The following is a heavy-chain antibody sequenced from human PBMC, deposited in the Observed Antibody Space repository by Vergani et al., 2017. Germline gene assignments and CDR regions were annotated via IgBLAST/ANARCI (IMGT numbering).Heavy chain of an antibody. CDR1: GGSISSYY. CDR3: AKVGVVVPAAIPNWFDP. D-gene: IGHD2-2*01. V-gene: IGHV3-20*04. CDR2: INWNGGST. Sequence: VQLQESGPGLVKPSETLSLTCTVSGGSISSYYWSWIRQPPGKGLEWVSGINWNGGSTGYADSVKGRFTISRDNAKNSLYLQMNSLRAEDTAVYYCAKVGVVVPAAIPNWFDPWGQGTLVTVSS. J-gene: IGHJ5*02.